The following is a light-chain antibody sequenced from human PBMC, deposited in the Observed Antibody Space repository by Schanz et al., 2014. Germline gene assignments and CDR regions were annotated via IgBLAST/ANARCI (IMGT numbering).Light chain of an antibody. CDR2: DAS. CDR1: QSVSSSY. J-gene: IGKJ1*01. Sequence: EIVMTHSPPTLSVSPGERATLSCRASQSVSSSYLAWYQQKPGQAPRLLIYDASNRATGIPARFSGSGSATEFTLTISSLQSEDFAVYYCQHYSDCPWTFGQGTKVDIK. V-gene: IGKV3D-15*01. CDR3: QHYSDCPWT.